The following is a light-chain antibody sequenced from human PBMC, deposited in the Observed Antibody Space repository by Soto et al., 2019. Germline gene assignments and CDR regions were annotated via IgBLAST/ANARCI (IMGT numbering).Light chain of an antibody. Sequence: EIVMTQSPATLSVSPGERATLACRASQSVSSNLAWYQQKPGQAPRLLIYGASTSATGIPARFSGSGSGTEFTLTICNLQSEDFAVYYCQQYNNWTPLTFGGGTKVEIK. J-gene: IGKJ4*01. CDR2: GAS. CDR3: QQYNNWTPLT. CDR1: QSVSSN. V-gene: IGKV3-15*01.